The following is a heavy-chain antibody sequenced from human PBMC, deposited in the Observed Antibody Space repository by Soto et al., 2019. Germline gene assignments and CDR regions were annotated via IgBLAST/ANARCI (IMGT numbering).Heavy chain of an antibody. D-gene: IGHD4-4*01. CDR2: INPCDCES. CDR3: ERPQNNYAAD. J-gene: IGHJ4*02. Sequence: PGVSLNICCRGSGCRFCSYWIGWVRQMPGKGLEWMAIINPCDCESRDSPSFQGQVTISVDKSISTAYLQWSSLKTSDTAIYYGERPQNNYAADWGQGTLVTVSS. V-gene: IGHV5-51*01. CDR1: GCRFCSYW.